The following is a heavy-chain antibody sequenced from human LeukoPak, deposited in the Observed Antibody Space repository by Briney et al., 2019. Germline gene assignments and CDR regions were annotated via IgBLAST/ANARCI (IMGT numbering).Heavy chain of an antibody. CDR1: GGTFSSYA. CDR3: ARAPPSDYYDSSGYYFYYYYYMDV. V-gene: IGHV1-69*06. Sequence: ASVKVSCKASGGTFSSYAISWVRQAPGQGLEWMGGIIPIFGTANYAQKFQGRVTITADKSTSTAYMELSSLRSEDTAVYYCARAPPSDYYDSSGYYFYYYYYMDVWGKGTTVTVSS. J-gene: IGHJ6*03. D-gene: IGHD3-22*01. CDR2: IIPIFGTA.